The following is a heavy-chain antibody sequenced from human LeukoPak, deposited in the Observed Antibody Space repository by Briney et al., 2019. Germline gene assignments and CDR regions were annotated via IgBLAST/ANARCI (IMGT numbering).Heavy chain of an antibody. Sequence: GGSLRLSCAASGIAFSNYAMSWVRQAPGKGLEWVSVIYSGGSTYYADSVKGRFTISRDNSKNTLYLQMNSLRAEDTAVYYCARATGWFGELHTSYYFDYWGQGTLVTVSS. J-gene: IGHJ4*02. CDR2: IYSGGST. D-gene: IGHD3-10*01. CDR3: ARATGWFGELHTSYYFDY. V-gene: IGHV3-53*01. CDR1: GIAFSNYA.